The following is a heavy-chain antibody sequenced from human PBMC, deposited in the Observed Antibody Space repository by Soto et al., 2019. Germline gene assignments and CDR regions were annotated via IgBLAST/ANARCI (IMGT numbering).Heavy chain of an antibody. D-gene: IGHD5-12*01. J-gene: IGHJ4*02. CDR2: INHSGST. Sequence: LSLTCAVYGGSFSGYYWSWIRQPPGKGLEWIGEINHSGSTNYNPSLKSRVTISVDTSKNQFSLKLSSVTAADTAVYYCARGEMASDYWGQGTLVTVSS. CDR1: GGSFSGYY. V-gene: IGHV4-34*01. CDR3: ARGEMASDY.